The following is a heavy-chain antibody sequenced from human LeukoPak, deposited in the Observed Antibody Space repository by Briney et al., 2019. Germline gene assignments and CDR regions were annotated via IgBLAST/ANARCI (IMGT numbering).Heavy chain of an antibody. J-gene: IGHJ4*02. Sequence: PGGSLRLSCAASGFTFDDYAMHWVRQVPGRGLEWVSLVSGDAGNTYYAESVKGRFTISRDNSKNSLYLQMNSLRAEDTALYYCAKVKASYYFHSGSLGVDYWGQGTLVTVSS. D-gene: IGHD3-10*01. CDR2: VSGDAGNT. CDR3: AKVKASYYFHSGSLGVDY. V-gene: IGHV3-43*02. CDR1: GFTFDDYA.